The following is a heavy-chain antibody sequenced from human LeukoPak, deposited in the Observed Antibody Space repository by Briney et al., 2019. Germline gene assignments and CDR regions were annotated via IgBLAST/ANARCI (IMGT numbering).Heavy chain of an antibody. J-gene: IGHJ3*02. CDR1: RGTFSSYA. CDR3: ASEEGDDAFDI. D-gene: IGHD3-16*01. CDR2: IIPIFGTA. Sequence: SVKVSCKASRGTFSSYAISWVRQAPGQGLDWMGGIIPIFGTANYAQKFQGRVTITADESTSTAYMELSSLRSEDTAVYYCASEEGDDAFDIWGQGTMVTVSS. V-gene: IGHV1-69*13.